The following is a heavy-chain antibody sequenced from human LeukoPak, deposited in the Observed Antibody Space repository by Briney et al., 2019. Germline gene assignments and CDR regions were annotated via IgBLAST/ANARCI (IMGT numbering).Heavy chain of an antibody. CDR3: ARQQRGGDPFDY. CDR2: INPNSGAT. Sequence: ASVKVSCKASGYTFTGYYMHWVRHAPGQGLEWMGWINPNSGATNYAQKFKGRVTMTRDTSISTAYMELSRLRSDDTAVYYCARQQRGGDPFDYWGQGTLVTVSS. CDR1: GYTFTGYY. D-gene: IGHD4-17*01. J-gene: IGHJ4*02. V-gene: IGHV1-2*02.